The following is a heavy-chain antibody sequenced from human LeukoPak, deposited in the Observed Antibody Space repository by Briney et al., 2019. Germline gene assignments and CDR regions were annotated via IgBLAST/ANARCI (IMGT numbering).Heavy chain of an antibody. CDR2: MNPNSGNT. J-gene: IGHJ4*02. Sequence: ASVKVSCKASGYTFTNYDINWVRQATGQGLEWMGWMNPNSGNTGYAQKFQGRVTINRNTSISTAYMELSSLRSGDTAVYYCARCATPRIACFDFWGQGTLVTVSS. CDR1: GYTFTNYD. D-gene: IGHD2-15*01. CDR3: ARCATPRIACFDF. V-gene: IGHV1-8*02.